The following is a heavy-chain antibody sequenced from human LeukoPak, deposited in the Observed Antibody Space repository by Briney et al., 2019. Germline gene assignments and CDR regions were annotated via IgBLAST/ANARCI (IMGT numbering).Heavy chain of an antibody. CDR3: ARDRGLRYFDWLPEYYYYGMDV. J-gene: IGHJ6*02. CDR2: IIPIFGTA. CDR1: GGTFSSYA. Sequence: SVKVSCKASGGTFSSYAISWVRQAPGQGLEWMGGIIPIFGTANYAQKFQGRVTITADESTSTAYMELSSLRSEDTAVYYCARDRGLRYFDWLPEYYYYGMDVWGQGTTVTVSS. D-gene: IGHD3-9*01. V-gene: IGHV1-69*13.